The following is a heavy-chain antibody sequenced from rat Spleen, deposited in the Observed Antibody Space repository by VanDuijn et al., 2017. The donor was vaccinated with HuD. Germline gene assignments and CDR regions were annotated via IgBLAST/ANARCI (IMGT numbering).Heavy chain of an antibody. V-gene: IGHV5-31*01. CDR1: GFTFNKYW. J-gene: IGHJ1*01. D-gene: IGHD4-1*01. Sequence: EVQLVESGGGLVQPGRSLKLSCVASGFTFNKYWMSWIRQAPGKGLEWVASIPNTVANIYYPDSVKGRFTISSDNAQNTLYLQMNSLRSEDTASYYCTRDPGWPYYWYFDFWGPGTMVTVSS. CDR2: IPNTVANI. CDR3: TRDPGWPYYWYFDF.